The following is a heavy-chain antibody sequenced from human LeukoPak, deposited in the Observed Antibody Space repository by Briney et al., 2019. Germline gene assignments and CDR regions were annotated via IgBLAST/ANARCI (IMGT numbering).Heavy chain of an antibody. V-gene: IGHV4-34*01. CDR1: GFTSTPSE. J-gene: IGHJ4*02. CDR3: ARGIVVVPKTSRKPLRPYYFDD. D-gene: IGHD2-2*01. CDR2: INHSGST. Sequence: GSLRLSCAASGFTSTPSELNWVRQPPGKGLEWIGEINHSGSTNYNPSLKSRVTISVDTSKNQFSLKVSSVTAADTAVYYCARGIVVVPKTSRKPLRPYYFDDWGQGTLVTVSS.